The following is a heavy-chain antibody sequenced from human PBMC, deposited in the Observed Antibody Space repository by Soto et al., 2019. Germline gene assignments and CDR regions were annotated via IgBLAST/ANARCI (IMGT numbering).Heavy chain of an antibody. CDR2: FTTATNI. D-gene: IGHD2-8*01. CDR1: GFTFSSYS. Sequence: EVQLVESGGGLVKPGRSLKLSCAASGFTFSSYSMHWVRQAPGKGLEWVSSFTTATNIYYADSVKGRFTISRDNSKNSLYLQMGSLRPEDTAVYYCARGLITRASFSPPYSWGQGTLVTVSS. CDR3: ARGLITRASFSPPYS. J-gene: IGHJ5*02. V-gene: IGHV3-21*02.